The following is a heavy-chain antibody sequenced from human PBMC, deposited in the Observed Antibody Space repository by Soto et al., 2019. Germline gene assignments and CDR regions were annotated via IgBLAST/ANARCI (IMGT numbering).Heavy chain of an antibody. Sequence: ASVKLSCKTSGYTFSGHAIHWLRQAPGQRPEWMGWINAGNGNTKYSQKFQGGVTITRDTSASTAYMELSSLRPEDTAVYYCARVTGYYAPDYWGQGTLVTLSS. V-gene: IGHV1-3*01. CDR2: INAGNGNT. CDR3: ARVTGYYAPDY. D-gene: IGHD3-9*01. CDR1: GYTFSGHA. J-gene: IGHJ4*02.